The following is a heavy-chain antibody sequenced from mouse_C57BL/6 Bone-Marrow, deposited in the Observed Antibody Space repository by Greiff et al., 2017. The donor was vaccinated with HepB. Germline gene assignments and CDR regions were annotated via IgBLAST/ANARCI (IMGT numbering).Heavy chain of an antibody. Sequence: EVKLVESGGGLVQPKGSLKLSCAASGFSFNTYAMNWVRQAPGKGLEWVARIRSKSNNYATYYADSVKDRFTISRDDSESMLYLQMNNLKTEDTAMYYCVRLRYGYDWYFDVWGTGTTVTVSS. CDR2: IRSKSNNYAT. CDR1: GFSFNTYA. CDR3: VRLRYGYDWYFDV. J-gene: IGHJ1*03. D-gene: IGHD2-2*01. V-gene: IGHV10-1*01.